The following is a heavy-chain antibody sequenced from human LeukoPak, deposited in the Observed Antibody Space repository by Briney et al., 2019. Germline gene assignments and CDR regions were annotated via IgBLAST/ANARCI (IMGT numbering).Heavy chain of an antibody. CDR3: ARETSGSYDY. CDR1: GGSFSGYY. J-gene: IGHJ4*02. D-gene: IGHD1-26*01. Sequence: SETLSLTCAVYGGSFSGYYWSWIRQPPGKGLEWIGEINHSGSTNYNPSLKSRVTISVDTSKNQFSPKLSSVTAADTAVYYCARETSGSYDYWGQGTLVTVSS. V-gene: IGHV4-34*01. CDR2: INHSGST.